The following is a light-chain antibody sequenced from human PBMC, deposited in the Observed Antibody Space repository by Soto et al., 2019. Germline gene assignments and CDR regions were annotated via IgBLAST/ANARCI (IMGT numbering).Light chain of an antibody. V-gene: IGKV1-39*01. J-gene: IGKJ1*01. CDR1: QSISSY. CDR3: QQSYRTPRT. Sequence: DIQMTQSPSSLSASVGDRVTITCRASQSISSYLNWYQQKVGKAPKLLIYAASSLQSGAPSRFSGSGSGTDFTLTISSLQPEDFATYFCQQSYRTPRTFGQGTKVEIK. CDR2: AAS.